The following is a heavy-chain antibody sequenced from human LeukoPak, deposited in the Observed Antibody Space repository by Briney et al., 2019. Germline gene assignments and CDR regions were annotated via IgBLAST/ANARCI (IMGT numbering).Heavy chain of an antibody. CDR1: EFTFSGYA. Sequence: GGSLRLSCAASEFTFSGYAMSWVRQAPGKGLEWVSSIYNTGATHYAESVKGRFTISRDNSKNTLFLQMNSLRAEDMAVYYCARIEWERLGRAFDIWGQGAMVTVSS. CDR3: ARIEWERLGRAFDI. J-gene: IGHJ3*02. V-gene: IGHV3-23*05. D-gene: IGHD1-26*01. CDR2: IYNTGAT.